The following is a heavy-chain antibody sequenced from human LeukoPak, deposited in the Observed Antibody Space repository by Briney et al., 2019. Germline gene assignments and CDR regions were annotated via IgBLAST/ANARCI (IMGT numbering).Heavy chain of an antibody. CDR3: ARGGGIAAAGTGYYYYGMDV. CDR2: IYYNGST. V-gene: IGHV4-59*01. J-gene: IGHJ6*02. Sequence: SETLSLTCTVSGGSISSYYWSWIRQPPGKGLEWIGYIYYNGSTNYNPSLKSRVTISVDTSKNQFSLKLSSVTAADTAVYYCARGGGIAAAGTGYYYYGMDVWGQGTTVTVSS. D-gene: IGHD6-13*01. CDR1: GGSISSYY.